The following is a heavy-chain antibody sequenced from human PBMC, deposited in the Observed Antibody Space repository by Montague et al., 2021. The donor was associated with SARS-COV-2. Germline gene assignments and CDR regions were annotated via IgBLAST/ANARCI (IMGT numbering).Heavy chain of an antibody. D-gene: IGHD3-10*01. V-gene: IGHV3-69-1*01. J-gene: IGHJ4*02. CDR2: ISESGTT. CDR3: VNNGVLLSH. Sequence: SLSLSLSASGFTFSRFALNWVRQAPGKGLEWLSYISESGTTYYADSVKGRFTISRDNAKKSLYLQMSTLRDEDTAVYYCVNNGVLLSHWGQGTLVTVSS. CDR1: GFTFSRFA.